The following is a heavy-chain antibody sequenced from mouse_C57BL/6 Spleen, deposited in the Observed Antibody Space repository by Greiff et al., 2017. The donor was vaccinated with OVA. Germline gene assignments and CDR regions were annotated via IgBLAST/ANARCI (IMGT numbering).Heavy chain of an antibody. CDR3: ARSHYGSSPFDY. D-gene: IGHD1-1*01. CDR2: IHPNSGST. V-gene: IGHV1-64*01. J-gene: IGHJ2*01. Sequence: QVQLQQPGAELVKPGASVKLSCKASGYTFTSYWMHWVKQRPGQGLEWIGMIHPNSGSTNYNEKFKSKATLTVDKSSSTAYMQLSSLTSEDSAVYYCARSHYGSSPFDYWGKGTTLTVSS. CDR1: GYTFTSYW.